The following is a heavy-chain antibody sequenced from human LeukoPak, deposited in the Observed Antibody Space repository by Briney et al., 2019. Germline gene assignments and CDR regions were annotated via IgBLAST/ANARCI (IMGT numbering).Heavy chain of an antibody. D-gene: IGHD3-10*01. CDR2: IYSGGST. Sequence: GGSLRLSCAASGFTVSSNYMSWVRQAPGKGLEWVSVIYSGGSTYYADSVKGRFTISRDNSKNTLYLQMNSLRAEDTAVYYCANYGSGSPYYFDYWGQGTLVTVSS. V-gene: IGHV3-53*01. CDR1: GFTVSSNY. J-gene: IGHJ4*02. CDR3: ANYGSGSPYYFDY.